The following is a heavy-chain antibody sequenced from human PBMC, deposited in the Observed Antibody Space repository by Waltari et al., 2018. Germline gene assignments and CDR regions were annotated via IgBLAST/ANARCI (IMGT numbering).Heavy chain of an antibody. CDR2: IKSRGDGETT. Sequence: EVHLVESGGGLVKPGGCLRLSCAASGFTFSNAWMNWVCQAPGNGLEGVGRIKSRGDGETTDYAASVKGRFTISRDDSQNTVSIQMNSLRTEDSAVYFCAAGTGKTDLDYWGQGSLVTVSS. J-gene: IGHJ4*02. CDR1: GFTFSNAW. V-gene: IGHV3-15*01. CDR3: AAGTGKTDLDY.